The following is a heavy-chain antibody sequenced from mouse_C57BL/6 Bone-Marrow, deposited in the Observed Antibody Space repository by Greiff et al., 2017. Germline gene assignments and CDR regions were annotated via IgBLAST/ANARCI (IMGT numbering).Heavy chain of an antibody. CDR3: ARCDYAWFAY. D-gene: IGHD2-4*01. J-gene: IGHJ3*01. Sequence: LVEPGASVKISCKASGYTFTDYYMNWVKQSHGKSLEWIGDINPNNGGTSYNQKFKGKATLTVDKSSSTAYMELRSLTSEDSAVYYCARCDYAWFAYWGQGTLVTVSA. CDR1: GYTFTDYY. V-gene: IGHV1-26*01. CDR2: INPNNGGT.